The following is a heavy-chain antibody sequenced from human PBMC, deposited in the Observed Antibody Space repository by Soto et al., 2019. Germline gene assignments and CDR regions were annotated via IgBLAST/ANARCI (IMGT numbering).Heavy chain of an antibody. J-gene: IGHJ5*02. CDR2: IYYSGST. CDR1: GGSISSYY. CDR3: ARALIAVAGTYWFDP. Sequence: SQTLSLTCTVSGGSISSYYWSWIRQPPGKGLERLGYIYYSGSTNYNPSLKIRVTISVDTSKNQFSLKLRSVTVADTAVYYCARALIAVAGTYWFDPWGQETPVTVSS. V-gene: IGHV4-59*01. D-gene: IGHD6-19*01.